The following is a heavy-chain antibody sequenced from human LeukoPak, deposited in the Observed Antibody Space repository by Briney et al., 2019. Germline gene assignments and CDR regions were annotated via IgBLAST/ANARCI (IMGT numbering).Heavy chain of an antibody. J-gene: IGHJ4*02. CDR2: ISGSGGST. V-gene: IGHV3-23*01. CDR1: RFTFSNYE. CDR3: ARRNIAAAALDY. Sequence: GGSLRLSCAASRFTFSNYEMHWVRQAPGKGLEWVSAISGSGGSTYYADSVKGRFTISRDNSKNTLYLQMNSLRAEDTAVYYCARRNIAAAALDYWGQGTLVTVSS. D-gene: IGHD6-13*01.